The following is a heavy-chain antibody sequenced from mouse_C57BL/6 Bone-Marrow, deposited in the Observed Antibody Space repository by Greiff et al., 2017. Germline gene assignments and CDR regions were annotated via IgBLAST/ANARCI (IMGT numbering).Heavy chain of an antibody. CDR3: AGENWDWFAY. J-gene: IGHJ3*01. V-gene: IGHV1-81*01. D-gene: IGHD4-1*01. Sequence: VQLLESGAELARPGASVKLSCKASGYTFTSYGISWVKQRTGQGLEWIGEIYPRSGNTYYNEKFKGKATLTADKSSSTAYMELRSLTSEDSAVYFCAGENWDWFAYWGQGTLVTVSA. CDR1: GYTFTSYG. CDR2: IYPRSGNT.